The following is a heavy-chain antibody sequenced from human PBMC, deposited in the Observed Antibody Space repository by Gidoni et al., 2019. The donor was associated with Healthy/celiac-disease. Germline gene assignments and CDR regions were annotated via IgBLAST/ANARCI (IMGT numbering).Heavy chain of an antibody. V-gene: IGHV4-39*01. CDR2: IYYSGST. Sequence: QLQLQESGPGLVKPSETLSLTCTVSGGPISSSSYYWGWIRQPPGKGLEWIGSIYYSGSTYYNPSLKSRVTISVDTSKNQFSLKLSSVTAADTAVYYCARRGSGSYFDYWGQGTLVTVSS. CDR1: GGPISSSSYY. J-gene: IGHJ4*02. CDR3: ARRGSGSYFDY. D-gene: IGHD3-10*01.